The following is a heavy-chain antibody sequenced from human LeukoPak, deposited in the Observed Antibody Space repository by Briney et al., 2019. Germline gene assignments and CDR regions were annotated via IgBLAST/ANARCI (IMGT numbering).Heavy chain of an antibody. V-gene: IGHV1-69*05. CDR1: GGTFSSYA. Sequence: SVKVSCKASGGTFSSYAISWVRQAPGQGLEWMGGIIPIFGTANYAQKFQGRVTITTDESTSTAYLELSSLRSEDTAVYYCARGARYYYDSSGYYYDYWGQGTLVTVSS. J-gene: IGHJ4*02. CDR2: IIPIFGTA. D-gene: IGHD3-22*01. CDR3: ARGARYYYDSSGYYYDY.